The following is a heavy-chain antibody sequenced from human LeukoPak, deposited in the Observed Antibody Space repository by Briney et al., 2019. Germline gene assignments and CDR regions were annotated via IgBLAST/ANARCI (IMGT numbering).Heavy chain of an antibody. CDR1: GYTFNTYG. V-gene: IGHV1-18*01. J-gene: IGHJ4*02. Sequence: ASVKVSCKASGYTFNTYGISWVRQAPGQGLEWMGWINTYNGNTNYAQKFQGRVTITADESTSTAYMELSSLRSEDTAVYYCARDIRGYDSSGSPSRYFDYWGQGTLVTVSS. D-gene: IGHD3-22*01. CDR3: ARDIRGYDSSGSPSRYFDY. CDR2: INTYNGNT.